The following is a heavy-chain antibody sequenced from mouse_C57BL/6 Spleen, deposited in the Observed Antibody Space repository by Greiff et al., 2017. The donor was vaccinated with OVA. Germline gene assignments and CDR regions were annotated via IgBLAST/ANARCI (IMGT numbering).Heavy chain of an antibody. D-gene: IGHD2-4*01. CDR2: ISSGGDYI. CDR3: TRDNGLRAWFAY. Sequence: EVKLVESGEGLVKPGGSLKLSCAASGFTFSSYAMSWVRQTPEKRLEWVAYISSGGDYIYYADTVKGRFTISRDNARNTLYLQMSSLKSEDTAMYYCTRDNGLRAWFAYWGQGTLGTVSA. CDR1: GFTFSSYA. V-gene: IGHV5-9-1*02. J-gene: IGHJ3*01.